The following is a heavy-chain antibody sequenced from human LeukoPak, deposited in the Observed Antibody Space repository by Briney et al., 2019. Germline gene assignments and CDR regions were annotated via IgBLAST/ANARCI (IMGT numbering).Heavy chain of an antibody. V-gene: IGHV3-9*01. CDR2: LSWNSADM. CDR1: GFTFDDYA. CDR3: ARESYGDYYFDY. Sequence: PGRSLRLSCAASGFTFDDYAMHWVRQAPGKGLEWVSGLSWNSADMGSADSVKGRFIISRDNAKNSLYLQMNSLRAEDTAVYYCARESYGDYYFDYWGQEPWSPSPQ. J-gene: IGHJ4*01. D-gene: IGHD4-17*01.